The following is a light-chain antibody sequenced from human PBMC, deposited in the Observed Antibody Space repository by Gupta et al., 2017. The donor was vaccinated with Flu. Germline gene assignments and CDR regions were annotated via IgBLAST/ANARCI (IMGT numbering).Light chain of an antibody. J-gene: IGKJ5*01. CDR2: GAS. V-gene: IGKV3-20*01. CDR3: QHHDRQPLLT. CDR1: QSISSSY. Sequence: IVLTQSPGTLSLSPGERATFSCRASQSISSSYLAWYQQKPGQAPRLLIYGASSRARGIPDRFRGSGFGKDFTFTISIREPEDFAVYYCQHHDRQPLLTFGQGTRLEIK.